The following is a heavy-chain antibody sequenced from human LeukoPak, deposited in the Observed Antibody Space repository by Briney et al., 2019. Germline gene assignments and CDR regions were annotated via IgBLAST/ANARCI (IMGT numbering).Heavy chain of an antibody. CDR2: IYTSGST. Sequence: PSEALSLTCTVSGGSISSYYWSWIRQPAGKGLEWIGRIYTSGSTNYNPSLKSRVTMSVDTSKNQFSLKLSSVTAADTAVYYCARGRYCSSTSCYTSYYYYYYMDVWGQRDHGHRLL. CDR1: GGSISSYY. CDR3: ARGRYCSSTSCYTSYYYYYYMDV. J-gene: IGHJ6*03. D-gene: IGHD2-2*02. V-gene: IGHV4-4*07.